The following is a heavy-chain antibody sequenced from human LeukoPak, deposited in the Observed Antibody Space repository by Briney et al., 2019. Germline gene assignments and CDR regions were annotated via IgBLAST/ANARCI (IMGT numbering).Heavy chain of an antibody. CDR1: GYTFTGYH. CDR3: ARQDSYGFDY. Sequence: GASVKVSCKASGYTFTGYHMHWVRQAPGQGLEWMGWINPDSGGTDYAQKFQGRVTMTRDTSISTAYMELSRLRSDDTAMYYCARQDSYGFDYWGQGTLVTVSS. J-gene: IGHJ4*02. D-gene: IGHD5-18*01. CDR2: INPDSGGT. V-gene: IGHV1-2*02.